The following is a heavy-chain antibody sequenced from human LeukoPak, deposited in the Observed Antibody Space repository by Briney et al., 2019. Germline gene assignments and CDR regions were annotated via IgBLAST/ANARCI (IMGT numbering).Heavy chain of an antibody. D-gene: IGHD1-26*01. J-gene: IGHJ4*02. CDR3: AKDHRWESPHYLDS. V-gene: IGHV3-23*01. Sequence: GGSLRLSCAASGFTFSSSAMSWVRQVPGKGLEWVSGISASGGSTSYADSVRGRFTISRDNSKNTLYVQMNSLRDEDTAVYYCAKDHRWESPHYLDSWGQGTLVTVSS. CDR1: GFTFSSSA. CDR2: ISASGGST.